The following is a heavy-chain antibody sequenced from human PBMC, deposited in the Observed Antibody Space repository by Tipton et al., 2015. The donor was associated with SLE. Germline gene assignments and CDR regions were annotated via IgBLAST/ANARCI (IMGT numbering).Heavy chain of an antibody. CDR2: INHSGST. J-gene: IGHJ2*01. CDR3: ARAQAGTTTWYFDL. CDR1: GGSFSGYY. D-gene: IGHD1-7*01. Sequence: TLSLTCAVYGGSFSGYYWSWIRQPPGKGLEWIGEINHSGSTNYNPSLKSRVTISVDTSKNQFSLKLSSVTAADTAVYYCARAQAGTTTWYFDLWGRGTLVTVSS. V-gene: IGHV4-34*01.